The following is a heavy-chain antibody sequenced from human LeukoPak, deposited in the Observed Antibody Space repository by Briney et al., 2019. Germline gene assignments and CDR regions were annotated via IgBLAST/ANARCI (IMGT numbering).Heavy chain of an antibody. J-gene: IGHJ4*02. Sequence: GGSLRLSCAASGFTFSSYGMHWVRQAPGKGLEWVAVISYDGSNKYYADSVKGRFTISRDNSKNTPYLQMNSLRAEDTAVYYCAKDGGSNYGDYANDYWGQGTLVTVSS. CDR1: GFTFSSYG. CDR3: AKDGGSNYGDYANDY. CDR2: ISYDGSNK. D-gene: IGHD4-17*01. V-gene: IGHV3-30*18.